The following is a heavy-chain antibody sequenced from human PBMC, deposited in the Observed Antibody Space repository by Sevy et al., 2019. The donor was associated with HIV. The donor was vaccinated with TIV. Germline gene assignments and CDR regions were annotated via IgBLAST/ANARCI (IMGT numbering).Heavy chain of an antibody. V-gene: IGHV3-30*04. CDR1: GFTFRSYA. CDR2: ISYDGSIK. D-gene: IGHD2-21*01. CDR3: ARTEIVEGGGMDV. Sequence: GGSLRLSCAASGFTFRSYAMHWVRQAPGKGLEWVAVISYDGSIKDYADSVKGRFTISRENSKNTLYVEMNGLREDDTAVYYCARTEIVEGGGMDVWGQGTGVTVSS. J-gene: IGHJ6*02.